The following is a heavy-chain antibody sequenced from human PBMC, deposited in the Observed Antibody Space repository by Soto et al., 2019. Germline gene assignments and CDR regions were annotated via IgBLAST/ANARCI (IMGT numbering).Heavy chain of an antibody. Sequence: QVQLVQSGAEVKKPGASVKVSCKVYGYTLTDFSIHWVREAPGKGLEWMGGFDPEEGKTIYAPKFQGRVTMTEDTSTDTVYMQLSSLRSEDTAVYYCATDLSGYNSGWYVHYGLDVWGQGTTVTVSS. D-gene: IGHD6-19*01. CDR1: GYTLTDFS. CDR2: FDPEEGKT. CDR3: ATDLSGYNSGWYVHYGLDV. J-gene: IGHJ6*02. V-gene: IGHV1-24*01.